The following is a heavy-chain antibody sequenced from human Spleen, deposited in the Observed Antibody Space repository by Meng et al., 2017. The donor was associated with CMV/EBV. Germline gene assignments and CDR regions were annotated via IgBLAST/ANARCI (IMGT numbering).Heavy chain of an antibody. Sequence: SGYIFTNFMMNWVRKTLGQGLEWRGWISAYNGNTNYAQKLQGRVTMTTDTSTSTAYMELRSLRSDDTAVYYCARDREVVVPLDAFDIWGQGTMVTVSS. CDR3: ARDREVVVPLDAFDI. D-gene: IGHD2-2*01. J-gene: IGHJ3*02. CDR2: ISAYNGNT. V-gene: IGHV1-18*01. CDR1: GYIFTNFM.